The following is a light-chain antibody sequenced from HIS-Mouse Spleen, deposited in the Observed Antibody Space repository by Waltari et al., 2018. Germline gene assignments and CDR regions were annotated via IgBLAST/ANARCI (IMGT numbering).Light chain of an antibody. J-gene: IGKJ1*01. CDR2: DAS. V-gene: IGKV1-9*01. Sequence: DIQLTQSPSFLSASVGDRLTITCRASQGISSYLALYQQKPGKAPKLLIYDASTLQSGVPSRFSGSGSGTEFTLTISSLQPEDFATYYCQQLNSYPPTFGQGTKVEIK. CDR1: QGISSY. CDR3: QQLNSYPPT.